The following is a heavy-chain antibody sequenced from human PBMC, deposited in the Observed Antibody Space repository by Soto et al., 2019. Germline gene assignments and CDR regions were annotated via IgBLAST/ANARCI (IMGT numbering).Heavy chain of an antibody. D-gene: IGHD2-2*01. CDR3: ATQGRDIVVVPAAHFDY. J-gene: IGHJ4*02. Sequence: GGSLSLSCAASGFTFSSYAMSWVRQAPGKGLEWVSAISGSGGSTYYADSVKGRFTISRDNSKNTLYLQMNSLRAEDTAVYYCATQGRDIVVVPAAHFDYWGQGTLVTVSS. CDR1: GFTFSSYA. CDR2: ISGSGGST. V-gene: IGHV3-23*01.